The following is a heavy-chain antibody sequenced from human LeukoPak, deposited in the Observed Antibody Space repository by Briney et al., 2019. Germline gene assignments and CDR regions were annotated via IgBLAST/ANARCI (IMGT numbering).Heavy chain of an antibody. Sequence: PGGSLRLSCAASGFTFSSYGMHWVRQAPGKGLEWVAFIRYDGSNKYYADSVKGRFTISRDNSKNTLYLQMNSLRAEDTAVYYCAKDLIPGESSGPDYWGQGTLVTVSS. CDR3: AKDLIPGESSGPDY. J-gene: IGHJ4*02. CDR2: IRYDGSNK. V-gene: IGHV3-30*02. D-gene: IGHD6-19*01. CDR1: GFTFSSYG.